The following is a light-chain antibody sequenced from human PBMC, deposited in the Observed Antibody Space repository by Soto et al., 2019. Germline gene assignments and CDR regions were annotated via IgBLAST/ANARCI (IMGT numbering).Light chain of an antibody. V-gene: IGKV4-1*01. J-gene: IGKJ4*01. CDR3: QQYYSTPRLT. Sequence: DIVMTQSPDSLAVSLGERATINCKSSQSVLYSSNNKNYLAWYQQKPGQPPKLLIYWASTRESGVPDRFSGSGSGTDFTLTLSGLQAEDVAVYYCQQYYSTPRLTFGGGTKVEIK. CDR2: WAS. CDR1: QSVLYSSNNKNY.